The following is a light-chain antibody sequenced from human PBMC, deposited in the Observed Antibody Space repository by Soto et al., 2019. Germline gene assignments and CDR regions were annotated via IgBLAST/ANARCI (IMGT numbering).Light chain of an antibody. CDR2: AAS. Sequence: DFEMTQSPSSVCALXGDRVTMPXXASQSIGTFLSWYQQKSGRAPKLLIYAASSLQIGVPSRFSGSGSGTNFTLTISSLQPEDFATYFCQQNYDTPITFGQGTRLEIK. V-gene: IGKV1-39*01. CDR1: QSIGTF. J-gene: IGKJ5*01. CDR3: QQNYDTPIT.